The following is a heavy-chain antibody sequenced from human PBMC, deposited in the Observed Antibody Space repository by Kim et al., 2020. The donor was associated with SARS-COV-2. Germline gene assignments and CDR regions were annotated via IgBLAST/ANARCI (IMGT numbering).Heavy chain of an antibody. Sequence: GGSLRLSCADSTFTLITYAMSWVRQAPGKGLEWVSTISGSGGSTDYADSVKGRFTISRDNSKNTLYLQMNSLRAEDTAVYYCAKAPTIVRGVYFDYWGQGTLVTVSS. CDR3: AKAPTIVRGVYFDY. V-gene: IGHV3-23*01. CDR1: TFTLITYA. CDR2: ISGSGGST. D-gene: IGHD3-10*01. J-gene: IGHJ4*02.